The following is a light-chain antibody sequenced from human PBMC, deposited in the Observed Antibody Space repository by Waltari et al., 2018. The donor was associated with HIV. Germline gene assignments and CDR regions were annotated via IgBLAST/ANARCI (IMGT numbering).Light chain of an antibody. J-gene: IGKJ1*01. CDR3: QQGYSVPRT. V-gene: IGKV1-39*01. Sequence: DTQIPQSPSSLSASVGDRVTLTCRSNQKMNGQSNWNQVKPGKAPKRLIYAASSVQSGVPSRFSRSGFGTDFTLTINTLQPEDFATYYCQQGYSVPRTFGQGTRVEIK. CDR2: AAS. CDR1: QKMNGQ.